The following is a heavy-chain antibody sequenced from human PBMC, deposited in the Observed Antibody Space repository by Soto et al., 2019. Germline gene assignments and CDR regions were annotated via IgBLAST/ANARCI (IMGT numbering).Heavy chain of an antibody. J-gene: IGHJ4*02. CDR3: ASRSGTYPYYFDY. CDR2: ISTYNGNT. CDR1: GYTFTSYG. D-gene: IGHD1-26*01. Sequence: HVQLAQSGTEVKKPGASVKVSCKVSGYTFTSYGMSWMRQAPGQGLEWMGWISTYNGNTNYAQNCQGRVXXTXDXXTSTAYMERRSLRSDDTAVYYCASRSGTYPYYFDYWGQGTLVTVSS. V-gene: IGHV1-18*01.